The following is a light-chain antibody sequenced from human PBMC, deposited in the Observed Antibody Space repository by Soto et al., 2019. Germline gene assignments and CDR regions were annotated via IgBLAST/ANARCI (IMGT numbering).Light chain of an antibody. V-gene: IGKV1-6*01. CDR2: AAS. Sequence: AIQMTQSPSSLSASVGDRVTITCRASQAIRNDLGWYQHKPGKAPKLLSYAASSLQSGVPSRFSGSGSGTDFTLTISSLQPEDFATYYCLHDYNYPRTFGQGTKVEVK. J-gene: IGKJ1*01. CDR1: QAIRND. CDR3: LHDYNYPRT.